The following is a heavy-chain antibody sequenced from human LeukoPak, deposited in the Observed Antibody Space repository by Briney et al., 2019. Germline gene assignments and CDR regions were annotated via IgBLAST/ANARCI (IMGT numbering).Heavy chain of an antibody. CDR3: ARAPLSIAVAGEYDY. Sequence: SSETLSLTCTVSGGSISSGGYYWSWIRQPPGKGLEWIGYIYHSGSTYYNPSLKSRVTISVDRCKNQFSLKLSSVTAADTAVYYCARAPLSIAVAGEYDYWGQGTLVTVSS. CDR2: IYHSGST. CDR1: GGSISSGGYY. D-gene: IGHD6-19*01. J-gene: IGHJ4*02. V-gene: IGHV4-30-2*01.